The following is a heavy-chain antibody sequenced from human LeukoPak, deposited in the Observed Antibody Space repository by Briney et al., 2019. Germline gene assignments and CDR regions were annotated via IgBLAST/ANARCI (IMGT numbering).Heavy chain of an antibody. CDR1: GFTFSNYN. CDR3: ARDLTGSGSYYNAFDI. J-gene: IGHJ3*02. V-gene: IGHV3-21*01. D-gene: IGHD3-10*01. CDR2: ISTSSSYI. Sequence: GRSLRLSCAASGFTFSNYNMNWVRQAPGKGLEWVSSISTSSSYIYYADSVKGRFTISRDNAKNSLYLQMNSLRAEDTAVYYCARDLTGSGSYYNAFDIWGQGTMVTVSS.